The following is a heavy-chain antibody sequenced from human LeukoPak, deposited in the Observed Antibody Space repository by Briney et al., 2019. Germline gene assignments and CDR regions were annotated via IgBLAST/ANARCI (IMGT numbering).Heavy chain of an antibody. Sequence: PGGSLRLSCAASGFTFNSYAMTWVRQAPGKGLEWVSGISGSGGSTYYADSVKGRFTISRDNSKNTLYLQMNSLRVEDTAVYYCAKELYFYGSGSDYWGQGTLITVSS. CDR1: GFTFNSYA. D-gene: IGHD3-10*01. CDR3: AKELYFYGSGSDY. CDR2: ISGSGGST. V-gene: IGHV3-23*01. J-gene: IGHJ4*02.